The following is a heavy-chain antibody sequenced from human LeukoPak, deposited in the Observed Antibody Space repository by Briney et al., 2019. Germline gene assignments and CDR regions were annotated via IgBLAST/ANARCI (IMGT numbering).Heavy chain of an antibody. CDR1: GGSISSYY. CDR3: ARENTRDAYNYPMKAFDI. V-gene: IGHV4-59*01. J-gene: IGHJ3*02. D-gene: IGHD5-12*01. Sequence: SETLSLTCTVSGGSISSYYWTWIRQPPGKGLEWIGYLDYSGSTNYSPSLQSRVTISVDTSKNQFSLRLTSVTAADTAVYFCARENTRDAYNYPMKAFDIWGQGTMVTVSS. CDR2: LDYSGST.